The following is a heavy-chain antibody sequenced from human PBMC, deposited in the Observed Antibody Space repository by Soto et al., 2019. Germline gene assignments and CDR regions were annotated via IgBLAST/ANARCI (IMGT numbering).Heavy chain of an antibody. J-gene: IGHJ6*03. D-gene: IGHD1-26*01. CDR3: ARVRYPGYYYYYMDV. Sequence: EVQLVESGGGLVQPGGSLRLSCAASGFTFSSYWMSWVRQAPGKGLEWVANIKQDGSEKYYVDSVKGRFTISRDNAKNSLYLQMNSLRAEDTAVYYCARVRYPGYYYYYMDVWGKGTTVTLSS. CDR1: GFTFSSYW. V-gene: IGHV3-7*01. CDR2: IKQDGSEK.